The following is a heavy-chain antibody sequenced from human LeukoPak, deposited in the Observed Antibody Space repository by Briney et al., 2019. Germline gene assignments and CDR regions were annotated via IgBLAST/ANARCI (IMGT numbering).Heavy chain of an antibody. CDR3: ARGGSYLSAFDI. CDR1: KFTFSTFS. V-gene: IGHV3-23*01. D-gene: IGHD1-26*01. Sequence: GGSLRLSCAASKFTFSTFSMSWVRQAPGKGLEWVSSISGSGGYTYYADSVKGRFTISRDNSKNTLFVQMNSLRAEDTAVYYCARGGSYLSAFDIWGQGTMVTVSS. CDR2: ISGSGGYT. J-gene: IGHJ3*02.